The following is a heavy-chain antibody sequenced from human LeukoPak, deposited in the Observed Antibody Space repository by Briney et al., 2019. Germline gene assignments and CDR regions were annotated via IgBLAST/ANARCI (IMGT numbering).Heavy chain of an antibody. CDR1: GYTFTSYD. CDR3: ASSPYFDWLPRYYYYGMDV. Sequence: ATVKVSCKASGYTFTSYDINWVRQATGQGLEWMGWMNPNSGNTGYAQKFQGRVTMTRNTSISTAYMELSSLRSEDTAVYYCASSPYFDWLPRYYYYGMDVWGQGTTVTVSS. CDR2: MNPNSGNT. J-gene: IGHJ6*02. V-gene: IGHV1-8*01. D-gene: IGHD3-9*01.